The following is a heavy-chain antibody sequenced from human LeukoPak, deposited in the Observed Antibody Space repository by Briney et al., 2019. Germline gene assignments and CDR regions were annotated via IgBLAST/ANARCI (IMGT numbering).Heavy chain of an antibody. CDR1: GYTFTGYY. J-gene: IGHJ4*02. D-gene: IGHD3-9*01. CDR2: INPKNGAT. CDR3: MFYRARAQTPGGRYFDFDQ. V-gene: IGHV1-2*02. Sequence: ASVKVSCKASGYTFTGYYMHWVRQAPGQGLEWMGWINPKNGATKYAKKFQGRVTMTRDTSTSTGYMEVSRLRSDDTADDTAMFYRARAQTPGGRYFDFDQWGQGTLVTVSS.